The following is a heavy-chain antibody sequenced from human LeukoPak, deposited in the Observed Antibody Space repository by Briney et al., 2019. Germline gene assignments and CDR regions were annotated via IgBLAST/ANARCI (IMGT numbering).Heavy chain of an antibody. CDR1: GFTFSNYG. CDR2: ISSSSSLI. V-gene: IGHV3-21*01. D-gene: IGHD6-13*01. Sequence: PGGSLRLSCAASGFTFSNYGMNWVRQAPGRGLEWVSCISSSSSLIFYSDSVRGRFTISRDNAKNLLYLHMNSLRVEDTAVYYCAKVDRGDYSSSPVPYYNYYMNVWGKGTTVTVSS. CDR3: AKVDRGDYSSSPVPYYNYYMNV. J-gene: IGHJ6*03.